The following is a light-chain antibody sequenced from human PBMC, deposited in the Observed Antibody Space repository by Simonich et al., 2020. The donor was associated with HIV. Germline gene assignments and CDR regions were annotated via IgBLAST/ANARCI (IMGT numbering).Light chain of an antibody. V-gene: IGKV1-NL1*01. CDR2: AAS. CDR1: QGIASY. Sequence: DIQLTQSPSFLSASVGDRVTITCRASQGIASYLAWYQHKPGKAPKLLLYAASRLESGVPSRFSGSGSGTDYTLTISSLQPEDFASYYCQQYYSTPPWTFGQGTKVEIK. CDR3: QQYYSTPPWT. J-gene: IGKJ1*01.